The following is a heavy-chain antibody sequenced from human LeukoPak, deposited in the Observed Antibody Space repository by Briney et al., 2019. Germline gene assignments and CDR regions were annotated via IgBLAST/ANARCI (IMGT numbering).Heavy chain of an antibody. CDR1: GGSISSYY. CDR2: IYYSGST. Sequence: SETLSLTCTVSGGSISSYYWSWIRQPPGKGLEWIGYIYYSGSTNYNPSLKSRVTISVDTSKNQFSLKLSSVTAADTAVYYCARDMESGSYYPYDYWGQGTLVTVSS. V-gene: IGHV4-59*01. J-gene: IGHJ4*02. D-gene: IGHD1-26*01. CDR3: ARDMESGSYYPYDY.